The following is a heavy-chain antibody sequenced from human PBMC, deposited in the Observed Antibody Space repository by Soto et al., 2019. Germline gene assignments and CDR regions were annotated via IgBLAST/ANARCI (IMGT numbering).Heavy chain of an antibody. CDR3: GRGRYGDY. CDR2: ISAHNGNT. Sequence: QVHLVQSGAEVKKPGASVKVSCKASGYTCTSYGITWVRQAPGQGLEWMGWISAHNGNTDHAQKLQGRVIVTRDTSTSTAYMELRSLISDDTAVYYCGRGRYGDYWGQGALVTVSS. J-gene: IGHJ4*02. CDR1: GYTCTSYG. D-gene: IGHD1-1*01. V-gene: IGHV1-18*01.